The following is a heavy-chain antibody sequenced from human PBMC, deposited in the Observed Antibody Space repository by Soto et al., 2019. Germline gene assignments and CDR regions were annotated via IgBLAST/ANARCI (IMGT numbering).Heavy chain of an antibody. Sequence: SVKVSCKASGGTFSSYAISWVRQAPGQGLEWMGGIIPIFGTANYAQKFQGRVTITADESTSTAYMELSSLRSEDTAVYYCARGAGTPDYYYYYGMDVWGQGTTVTVSS. CDR1: GGTFSSYA. D-gene: IGHD1-1*01. V-gene: IGHV1-69*13. CDR2: IIPIFGTA. J-gene: IGHJ6*02. CDR3: ARGAGTPDYYYYYGMDV.